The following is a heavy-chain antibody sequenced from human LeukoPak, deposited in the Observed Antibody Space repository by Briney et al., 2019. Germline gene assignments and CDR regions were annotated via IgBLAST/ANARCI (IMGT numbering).Heavy chain of an antibody. D-gene: IGHD1-14*01. V-gene: IGHV4-59*08. J-gene: IGHJ4*02. CDR2: IYYSGST. CDR3: ARTTRPGPFDY. CDR1: GGSISSYY. Sequence: SETLSLTCTVSGGSISSYYWSWIRQPPGKGLEWIGYIYYSGSTYYNPSLKSRVTISVDTSKNQFSLKLSSVTAADTAVYYCARTTRPGPFDYWGQGTLVTVSS.